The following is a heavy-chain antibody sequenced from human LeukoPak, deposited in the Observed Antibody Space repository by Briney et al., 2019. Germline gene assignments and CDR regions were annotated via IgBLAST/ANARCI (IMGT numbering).Heavy chain of an antibody. D-gene: IGHD5-18*01. CDR2: VSGSGSPT. J-gene: IGHJ4*02. Sequence: GGSLRLSCAASGFSVSDYYMSWIRQAPGKGLEWVSYVSGSGSPTYYADSVKGRFTISRDNAKNSLYLQMNSLRAEDTAVYYCARDRGGPGYTYGQPLDYWGQGTLGTVSS. V-gene: IGHV3-11*01. CDR3: ARDRGGPGYTYGQPLDY. CDR1: GFSVSDYY.